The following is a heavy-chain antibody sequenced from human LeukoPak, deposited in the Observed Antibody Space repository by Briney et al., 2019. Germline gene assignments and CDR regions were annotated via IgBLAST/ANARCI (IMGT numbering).Heavy chain of an antibody. Sequence: PGGSLRLSCAASGFTFSSYAMSWVRQAPGKGLEGVSDISGSGGSTYYADAVKGRFTISRDNSKNTLYLQMNSTRAGDTAVYYCAKEGGDYYDSSGSITPFDYWGQGTLVTVSS. CDR1: GFTFSSYA. D-gene: IGHD3-22*01. CDR3: AKEGGDYYDSSGSITPFDY. CDR2: ISGSGGST. J-gene: IGHJ4*02. V-gene: IGHV3-23*01.